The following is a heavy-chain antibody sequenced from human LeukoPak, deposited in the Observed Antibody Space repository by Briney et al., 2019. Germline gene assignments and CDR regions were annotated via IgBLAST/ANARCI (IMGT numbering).Heavy chain of an antibody. J-gene: IGHJ4*02. CDR2: MNPNSGNT. V-gene: IGHV1-18*04. CDR3: ARVTPMYYYDSSGYDFEDY. Sequence: ASVKVSCKASGYTFTSYYMHWVRQATGQGLEWMGWMNPNSGNTNYAQKLQGRVTMTTDTSTSTAYMELRSLRSDDTAVYYCARVTPMYYYDSSGYDFEDYWGQGTLVTVSS. D-gene: IGHD3-22*01. CDR1: GYTFTSYY.